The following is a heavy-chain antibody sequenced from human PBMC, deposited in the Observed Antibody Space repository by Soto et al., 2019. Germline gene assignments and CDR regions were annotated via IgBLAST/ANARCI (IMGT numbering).Heavy chain of an antibody. Sequence: ASVKVSCKASGYTFTGHYIHWVRQAPEQGPEWMGEIGPESGATRYAQKFQGRVTMTRDMSITTVYMELNNLSPDGTAVYYCGRGRSGQIVVFYWGQGTPVTVSS. CDR2: IGPESGAT. CDR1: GYTFTGHY. CDR3: GRGRSGQIVVFY. V-gene: IGHV1-2*02. J-gene: IGHJ4*02. D-gene: IGHD1-26*01.